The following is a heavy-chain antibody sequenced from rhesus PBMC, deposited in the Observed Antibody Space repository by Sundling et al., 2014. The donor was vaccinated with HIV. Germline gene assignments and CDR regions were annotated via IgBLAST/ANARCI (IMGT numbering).Heavy chain of an antibody. CDR3: AKASTVFATGGLDS. Sequence: QVQLQESGPGLVKPSETLSLTCAVSGGAITDSYFWSWIRQPPGKGLEWIGHISGSAGNTNYNPSLKSRVTLSMDSSKNHFSLRLNSVTTADTAVYYCAKASTVFATGGLDSWGPGVAVIVSS. CDR1: GGAITDSYF. J-gene: IGHJ6*01. D-gene: IGHD4-29*01. CDR2: ISGSAGNT. V-gene: IGHV4-106*01.